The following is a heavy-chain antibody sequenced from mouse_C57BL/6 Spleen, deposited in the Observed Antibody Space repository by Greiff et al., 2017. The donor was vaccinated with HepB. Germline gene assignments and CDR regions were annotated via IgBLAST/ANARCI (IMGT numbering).Heavy chain of an antibody. CDR2: ISYDGSN. J-gene: IGHJ2*01. V-gene: IGHV3-6*01. D-gene: IGHD4-1*01. Sequence: DVKLLESGPGLVKPSQSLSLTCSVTGYSITSGYYWNWIRQFPGNKLEWMGYISYDGSNNYNPSLKNRISITRDTSKNQFFLKLNSVTTEDTATYYCAREGNWDFFDYWGQGTTLTVSS. CDR3: AREGNWDFFDY. CDR1: GYSITSGYY.